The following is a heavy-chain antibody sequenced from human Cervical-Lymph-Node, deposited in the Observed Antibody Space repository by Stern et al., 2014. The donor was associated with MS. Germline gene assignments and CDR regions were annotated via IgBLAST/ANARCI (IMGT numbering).Heavy chain of an antibody. CDR3: VKRGITEVRGVRLGDY. Sequence: VQLEESGGGVVQPGRSLRLTCTVSGFTFSSYGMHWVRQAPGKGLEWVSVISYDGSDRYYAESVKGRFTISRDKTKNTLYLEMRRLRREDTAVYYCVKRGITEVRGVRLGDYWGPGTLVIVSS. D-gene: IGHD3-10*01. CDR1: GFTFSSYG. J-gene: IGHJ4*02. V-gene: IGHV3-30*18. CDR2: ISYDGSDR.